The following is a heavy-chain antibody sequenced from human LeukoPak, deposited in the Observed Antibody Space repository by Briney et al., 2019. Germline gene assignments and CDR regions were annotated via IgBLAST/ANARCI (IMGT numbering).Heavy chain of an antibody. V-gene: IGHV3-30*02. CDR2: IRYDGSNK. CDR1: GFTFSSYV. Sequence: PGGSLRLSCAASGFTFSSYVMHWVRQAPGKGLEWVAFIRYDGSNKYYADSVKGRFTISRDNSKNTLYLQMNSLRAEDTAVYYCAKDWYYYDSSGAFDIWGQGTMVTVSS. D-gene: IGHD3-22*01. J-gene: IGHJ3*02. CDR3: AKDWYYYDSSGAFDI.